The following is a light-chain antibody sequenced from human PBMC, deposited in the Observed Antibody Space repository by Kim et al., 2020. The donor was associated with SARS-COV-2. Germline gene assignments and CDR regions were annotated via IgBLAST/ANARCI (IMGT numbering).Light chain of an antibody. CDR2: EVS. CDR1: QSISSNW. V-gene: IGKV1-5*03. CDR3: QQYDTYWT. J-gene: IGKJ1*01. Sequence: DIQMTQSPSTLSASVGDRVTITCRASQSISSNWLAWYQQKPGKAPKLLIYEVSSLESGVPSRFSGSGSGTEFTLTITGLQPDDFATYYCQQYDTYWTFGQGTTVEIK.